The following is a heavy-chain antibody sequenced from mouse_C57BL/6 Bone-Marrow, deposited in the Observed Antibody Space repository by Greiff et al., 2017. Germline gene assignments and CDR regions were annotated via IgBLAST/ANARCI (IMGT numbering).Heavy chain of an antibody. CDR2: IYPGSGST. J-gene: IGHJ1*03. Sequence: QVQLQQPGAELVKPGASVKMSCKASGYTFTSYWITWVKQRPGQGLEWIGDIYPGSGSTNYNEKFKSKATLTVDTSSSTAYMQLSSLTSEDYAVYYCARPGGFNAWYVDVWGTGTTVTVSS. CDR1: GYTFTSYW. CDR3: ARPGGFNAWYVDV. V-gene: IGHV1-55*01.